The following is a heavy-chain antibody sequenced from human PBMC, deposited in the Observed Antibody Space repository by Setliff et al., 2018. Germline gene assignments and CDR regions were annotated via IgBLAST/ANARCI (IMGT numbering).Heavy chain of an antibody. CDR2: LNDVGHNT. CDR3: ARDNVILDDSRGIFYPWYDP. Sequence: GGSLRLSCAASGFIFSDYYMTWIRQAPGKGLEWVSGLNDVGHNTYYADSVKGRFTISRDNSKNTLYLQMNSLRAEDAAVYYCARDNVILDDSRGIFYPWYDPWGQGTLVTVSS. D-gene: IGHD4-4*01. CDR1: GFIFSDYY. J-gene: IGHJ5*02. V-gene: IGHV3-23*01.